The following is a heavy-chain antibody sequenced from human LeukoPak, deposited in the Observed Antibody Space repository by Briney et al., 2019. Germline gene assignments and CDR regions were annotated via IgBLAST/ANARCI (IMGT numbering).Heavy chain of an antibody. CDR3: AKLNPIYYDAKYSQH. J-gene: IGHJ1*01. Sequence: GSLRLSSAASGFTFSSYAMSWVRQAPGKGLEWVSAISGSGGRTYYADSVKGRFTISRDNSKNTLYLQMNSLRAEDTAVYYCAKLNPIYYDAKYSQHWGQGTLVTVSS. D-gene: IGHD3-22*01. CDR2: ISGSGGRT. V-gene: IGHV3-23*01. CDR1: GFTFSSYA.